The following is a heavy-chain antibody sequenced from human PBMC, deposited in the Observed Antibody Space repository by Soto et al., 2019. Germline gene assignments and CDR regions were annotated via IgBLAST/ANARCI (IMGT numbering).Heavy chain of an antibody. D-gene: IGHD1-1*01. J-gene: IGHJ4*02. CDR2: INPGRGST. V-gene: IGHV1-46*01. CDR3: ARISNSLPDY. CDR1: GYTFTNYH. Sequence: QVQLVQSGAEVKKPGASVKVSCKASGYTFTNYHIHWVRQAPGQGLEWMGIINPGRGSTTYAHKFQGRFTMTRDTSTSTVYMELDSLRSDDTAVYFCARISNSLPDYWGQGTLVTVSS.